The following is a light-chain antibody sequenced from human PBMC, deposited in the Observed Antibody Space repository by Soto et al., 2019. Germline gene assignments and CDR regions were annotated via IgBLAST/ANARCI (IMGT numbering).Light chain of an antibody. CDR1: SGHSRYT. V-gene: IGLV4-69*01. Sequence: QAVLTQSPSAAASLGASVKLTCTLSSGHSRYTIAWHQQQPEKGPRYLMTVNSDGSHTTGDGIPGRFSGSSSGAERYLTISDLQSEDEADYYCQTGGTGIPFGGGTKLTVL. J-gene: IGLJ3*02. CDR2: VNSDGSH. CDR3: QTGGTGIP.